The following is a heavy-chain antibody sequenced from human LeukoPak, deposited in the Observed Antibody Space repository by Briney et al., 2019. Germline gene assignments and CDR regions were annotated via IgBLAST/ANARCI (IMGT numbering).Heavy chain of an antibody. V-gene: IGHV4-59*08. CDR3: ARQLYRCSSTSCYLSLAFDI. J-gene: IGHJ3*02. CDR1: GASISSYY. D-gene: IGHD2-2*01. CDR2: IYYSGST. Sequence: SETLSLTCTVSGASISSYYWSWIRQPPGKGLEWIGYIYYSGSTNYNPSLKSRVTISVDTSKNQFSLKLSSVTAADTAVYYCARQLYRCSSTSCYLSLAFDIWGQGTMVTVSS.